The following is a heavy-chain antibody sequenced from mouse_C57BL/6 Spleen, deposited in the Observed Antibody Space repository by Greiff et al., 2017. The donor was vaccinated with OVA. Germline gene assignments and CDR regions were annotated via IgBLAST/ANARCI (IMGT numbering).Heavy chain of an antibody. Sequence: EVNLVESGAGLVKPGGSLKLSCAASGFTFSSYAMYWVRQTPEQRLEWVAYISSGGGYIYYADTVKGRFTISRDNARNTLYLQMSSLKSEDTAMYYCTRGGGYCRSCLDYWGQGTTLTVSS. CDR3: TRGGGYCRSCLDY. CDR2: ISSGGGYI. J-gene: IGHJ2*01. CDR1: GFTFSSYA. V-gene: IGHV5-9-1*02. D-gene: IGHD2-3*01.